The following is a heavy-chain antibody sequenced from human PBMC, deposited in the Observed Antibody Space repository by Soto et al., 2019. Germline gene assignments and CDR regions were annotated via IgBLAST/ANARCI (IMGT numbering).Heavy chain of an antibody. D-gene: IGHD1-7*01. CDR2: INHSGST. Sequence: PSETLSLTCAVYGGSFSGYYWSWIRQPPGKGLEWIGEINHSGSTNYNPSLKSRVTISVDTSKNQFSLKLSSVTAADTAVYYCARHGGAGTTTSISDYYYYYMDVWGKGTTVTVSS. CDR3: ARHGGAGTTTSISDYYYYYMDV. J-gene: IGHJ6*03. CDR1: GGSFSGYY. V-gene: IGHV4-34*01.